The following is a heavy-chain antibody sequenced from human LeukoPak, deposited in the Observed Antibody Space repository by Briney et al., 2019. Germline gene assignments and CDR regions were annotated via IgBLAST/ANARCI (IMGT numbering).Heavy chain of an antibody. V-gene: IGHV3-66*01. Sequence: PGGSLRLSCAASGFAFSSYGIHWVRQAPGKGLEWVSVIYSGGDTYYADSVKGRFTISRDNSKNMIYLEMSSLKAEDTAVYYCAKERSLEIAVAGTIFDYWGQGTLVTVSS. D-gene: IGHD6-19*01. J-gene: IGHJ4*02. CDR2: IYSGGDT. CDR3: AKERSLEIAVAGTIFDY. CDR1: GFAFSSYG.